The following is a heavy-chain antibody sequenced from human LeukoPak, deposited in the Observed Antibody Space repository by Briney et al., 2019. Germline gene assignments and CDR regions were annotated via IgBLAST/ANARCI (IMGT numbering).Heavy chain of an antibody. CDR3: ANYNTATPKRNCFDP. CDR1: GFTFSSYA. J-gene: IGHJ5*02. Sequence: GGSLRLSCAAFGFTFSSYAMGWVRQAPGKGLEWVSAISGSGGSTYYADSVKGRFTISRDNSKNTLYLQMNSLRAEDTAVYYCANYNTATPKRNCFDPWGQGTLVTVSS. V-gene: IGHV3-23*01. D-gene: IGHD5-18*01. CDR2: ISGSGGST.